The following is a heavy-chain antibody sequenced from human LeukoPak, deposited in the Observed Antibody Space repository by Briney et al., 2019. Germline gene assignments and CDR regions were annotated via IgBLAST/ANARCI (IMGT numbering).Heavy chain of an antibody. J-gene: IGHJ6*03. D-gene: IGHD2-2*01. Sequence: SETLSLTCAVYGGSFSGYYWSWIRQPPGKGLEWIGEINHSGSTNYNPSLKSRVTISVDTSKNQFSLKLSSVTAADTAVYYCARGAPYCSSTSCYWNYYYYYMDVWGKGTTVTVSS. CDR1: GGSFSGYY. CDR2: INHSGST. CDR3: ARGAPYCSSTSCYWNYYYYYMDV. V-gene: IGHV4-34*01.